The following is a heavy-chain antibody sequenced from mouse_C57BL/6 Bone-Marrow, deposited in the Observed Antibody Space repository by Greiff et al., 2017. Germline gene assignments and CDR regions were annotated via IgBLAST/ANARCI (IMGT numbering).Heavy chain of an antibody. CDR3: ARSWLRLYYFDD. J-gene: IGHJ2*01. Sequence: QVQLKQPGAELVKPGASVKMSCKASGYTFTSYWITWVKQRPGQGLEWIGDIYPGSGSTNYNEKFKSKATLTVDTSSSTAYMQLSSLTSEDSAVYYCARSWLRLYYFDDWGQGTTLTVSS. D-gene: IGHD2-2*01. CDR2: IYPGSGST. CDR1: GYTFTSYW. V-gene: IGHV1-55*01.